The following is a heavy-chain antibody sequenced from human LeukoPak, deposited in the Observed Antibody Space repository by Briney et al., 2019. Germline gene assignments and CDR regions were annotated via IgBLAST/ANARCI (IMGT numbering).Heavy chain of an antibody. CDR3: AKDDGKYYFDY. V-gene: IGHV3-23*01. CDR2: ISGSGGST. Sequence: GGSLRLSCAASGFTFSSYAMSSVRQAPGKGLEWVSAISGSGGSTYYADSVKGRFTISRDNSKNTLYLQMNSLRAEATAVYYCAKDDGKYYFDYWGQGTLVTVSS. D-gene: IGHD1-26*01. J-gene: IGHJ4*02. CDR1: GFTFSSYA.